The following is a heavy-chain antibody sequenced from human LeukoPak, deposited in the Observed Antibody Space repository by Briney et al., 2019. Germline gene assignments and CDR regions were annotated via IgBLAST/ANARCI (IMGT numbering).Heavy chain of an antibody. D-gene: IGHD6-19*01. CDR3: AKAGIGVVGYFDY. CDR2: ISGSGGGT. Sequence: GGSLRLSCAASGFTFSSYAMSWVRQAPGKGLEWVSTISGSGGGTYYADSVKGRFTLSRDNSMNTLYLQMNSLRDEDTALYYCAKAGIGVVGYFDYWGQGTLVTVSS. V-gene: IGHV3-23*01. J-gene: IGHJ4*02. CDR1: GFTFSSYA.